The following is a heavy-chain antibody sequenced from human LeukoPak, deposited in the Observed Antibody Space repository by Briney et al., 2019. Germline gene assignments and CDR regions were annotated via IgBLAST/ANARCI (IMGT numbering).Heavy chain of an antibody. Sequence: GGSLRLSCAASGFTFSSYAMSWVRKAPGKGLEWVSAISGSGGSTYYADSVKGRFTISRDNSKNTLYLQMNRLRAEDTAVYYCAKRPVARPFDYWGQGTLVTVSS. CDR2: ISGSGGST. J-gene: IGHJ4*02. D-gene: IGHD2-21*01. CDR3: AKRPVARPFDY. V-gene: IGHV3-23*01. CDR1: GFTFSSYA.